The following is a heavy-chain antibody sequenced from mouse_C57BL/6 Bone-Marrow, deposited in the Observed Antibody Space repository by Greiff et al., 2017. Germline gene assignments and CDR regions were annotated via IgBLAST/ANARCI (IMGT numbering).Heavy chain of an antibody. Sequence: EVQLQESGPGLVKPSQSLSLTCSVTGYSITSGYYWNWIRQFPGNKLEWMGYISYDGSNNYNPSLKNRIPITRDPAENQFFLKLNSVTTEDTATDYCARDHYDGSSYWYFDGWGTGTTVTVSS. CDR1: GYSITSGYY. CDR3: ARDHYDGSSYWYFDG. J-gene: IGHJ1*03. CDR2: ISYDGSN. V-gene: IGHV3-6*01. D-gene: IGHD1-1*01.